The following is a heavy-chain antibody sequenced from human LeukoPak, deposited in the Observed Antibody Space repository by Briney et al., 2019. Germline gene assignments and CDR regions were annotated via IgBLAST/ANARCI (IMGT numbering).Heavy chain of an antibody. CDR3: AKDLAPQSVVVPAATPLDY. CDR1: GLTFSDYW. J-gene: IGHJ4*02. D-gene: IGHD2-2*01. CDR2: VDRYGSDT. Sequence: GGSLRLSCAASGLTFSDYWIHWVRQAPGKGLVWVSRVDRYGSDTNYADSVKGRFTISRDNSKNTLYLQMNSLRAEDTAVYYCAKDLAPQSVVVPAATPLDYWGQGTLVTVSS. V-gene: IGHV3-74*01.